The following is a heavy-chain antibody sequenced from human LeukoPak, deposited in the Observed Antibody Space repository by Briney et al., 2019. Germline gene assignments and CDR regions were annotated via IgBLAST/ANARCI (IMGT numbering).Heavy chain of an antibody. V-gene: IGHV3-7*02. Sequence: SGGSLTLSCAASGFAFSKYWMSWARQAPGQGLEWLANINEDGTGKYYVDSVKGRFTISRDNAKNSLYLQMNSLRVEDTAVYYCATSEVGRRGDREVGFNLDWGQGTLVTVSS. CDR3: ATSEVGRRGDREVGFNLD. J-gene: IGHJ4*02. CDR1: GFAFSKYW. CDR2: INEDGTGK. D-gene: IGHD1-26*01.